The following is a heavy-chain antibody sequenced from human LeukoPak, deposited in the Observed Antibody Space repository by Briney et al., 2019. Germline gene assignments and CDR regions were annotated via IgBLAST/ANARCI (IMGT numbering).Heavy chain of an antibody. CDR1: GFTFSSYP. CDR2: ISYDGNNE. CDR3: ARELSGGYNSLDY. V-gene: IGHV3-30-3*01. Sequence: GGSLRLSCAASGFTFSSYPMYWVRQAPGKGLEWVAVISYDGNNEYFADSVKGRFTFSRDDSKNTLYLQMNSLRAEDTAVYYCARELSGGYNSLDYWGQGTLVTVSS. J-gene: IGHJ4*02. D-gene: IGHD5-24*01.